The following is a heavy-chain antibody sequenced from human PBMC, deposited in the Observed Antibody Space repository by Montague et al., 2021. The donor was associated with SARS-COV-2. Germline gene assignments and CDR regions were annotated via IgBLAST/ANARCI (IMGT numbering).Heavy chain of an antibody. J-gene: IGHJ4*02. CDR3: ARGHLGCSGSSCNGGFRKGAFDF. CDR2: INNSGST. Sequence: SETLSLTCAVYGGAFSGFYWSWIRQAPGKGLEWIGEINNSGSTNYNPSLKSRVTISLNTSKNQFSLTMYSLTAADTAVYFCARGHLGCSGSSCNGGFRKGAFDFWGQGTLVTVSS. V-gene: IGHV4-34*01. D-gene: IGHD2-2*01. CDR1: GGAFSGFY.